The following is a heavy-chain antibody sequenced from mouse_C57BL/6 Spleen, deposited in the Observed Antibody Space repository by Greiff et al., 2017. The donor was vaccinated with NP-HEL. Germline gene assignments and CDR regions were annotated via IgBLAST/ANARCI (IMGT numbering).Heavy chain of an antibody. Sequence: EVKVVESGGGLVKPGGSLKLSCAASGFTFSSYTMSWVRQTPEKRLEWVATISGGGGNTYYPDSVKGRFTISRDNAKNTLYLQMSSLRSEDTALYYCASYGDFADWGQGTLVTVSA. D-gene: IGHD2-13*01. V-gene: IGHV5-9*01. CDR2: ISGGGGNT. CDR3: ASYGDFAD. J-gene: IGHJ3*01. CDR1: GFTFSSYT.